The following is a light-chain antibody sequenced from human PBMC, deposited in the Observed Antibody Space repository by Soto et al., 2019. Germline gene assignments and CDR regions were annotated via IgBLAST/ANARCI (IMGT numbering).Light chain of an antibody. J-gene: IGLJ2*01. CDR3: SSYTSSSTVL. CDR1: SSDVGGYNY. Sequence: QSALTQPASVSGSPGQSITISCTGTSSDVGGYNYVSWYQQHPGKAPKLMIYDVSNRPSGVSNRFSGSKSGNTASLTISGLQAEDEADYYCSSYTSSSTVLFGGGTKLTFL. CDR2: DVS. V-gene: IGLV2-14*01.